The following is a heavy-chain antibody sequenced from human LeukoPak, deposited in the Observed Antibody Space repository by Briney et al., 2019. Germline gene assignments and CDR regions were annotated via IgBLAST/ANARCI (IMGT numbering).Heavy chain of an antibody. D-gene: IGHD3-22*01. Sequence: GGSLRLSCAASGFTVSTKYMSWVRQAPGKGLEWVSVIYSGGATYYAESVKGRFTISRDNSKNSLYLQMNSLRTEDTALYYCAKARGLIGGAFDIWGQGTMVTVSS. CDR1: GFTVSTKY. J-gene: IGHJ3*02. CDR2: IYSGGAT. CDR3: AKARGLIGGAFDI. V-gene: IGHV3-53*05.